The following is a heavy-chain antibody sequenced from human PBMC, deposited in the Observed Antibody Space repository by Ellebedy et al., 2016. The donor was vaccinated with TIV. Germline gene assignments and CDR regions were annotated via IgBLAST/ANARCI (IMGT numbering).Heavy chain of an antibody. J-gene: IGHJ4*02. CDR2: ISATGLST. CDR1: GFRFSTYG. Sequence: GESLKISXAASGFRFSTYGMSWVRQAPGKGLEWVSFISATGLSTYYTDSVKGRFTISRDKSRNTLYLQMNSLRVEDTGVYYCAKDRGVLPVEKGYFDHWGQGALVTVSS. D-gene: IGHD3-10*01. V-gene: IGHV3-23*01. CDR3: AKDRGVLPVEKGYFDH.